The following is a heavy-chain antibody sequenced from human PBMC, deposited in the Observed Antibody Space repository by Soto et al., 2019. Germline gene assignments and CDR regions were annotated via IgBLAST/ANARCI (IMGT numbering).Heavy chain of an antibody. CDR1: GYIFSSYG. Sequence: QVQLLQSGAEVKKPGASVKVSCKTSGYIFSSYGVNWVRQAPGQGLEWMGWITVYNGNTQYVQKFQDRVTMTTDTSTSTAYMELRSLRSDETAVYYCARNNTGVVGVDYWGQGTLVTVSS. J-gene: IGHJ4*02. V-gene: IGHV1-18*01. CDR3: ARNNTGVVGVDY. D-gene: IGHD3-3*01. CDR2: ITVYNGNT.